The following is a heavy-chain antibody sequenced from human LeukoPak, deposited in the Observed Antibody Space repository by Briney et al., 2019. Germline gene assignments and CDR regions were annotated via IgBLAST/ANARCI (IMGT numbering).Heavy chain of an antibody. CDR2: ISYDGSNK. J-gene: IGHJ6*02. V-gene: IGHV3-30-3*01. CDR3: AREVAATQYYYYYYGMDV. Sequence: PGRSLRLSCAASGFTFSSYAMHWVRQAPGKGLEWVTVISYDGSNKYYADSVKGRFTISRDNSKNTLYLQMNSLRAEDTAVYYCAREVAATQYYYYYYGMDVWGQGTTVTVSS. D-gene: IGHD2-15*01. CDR1: GFTFSSYA.